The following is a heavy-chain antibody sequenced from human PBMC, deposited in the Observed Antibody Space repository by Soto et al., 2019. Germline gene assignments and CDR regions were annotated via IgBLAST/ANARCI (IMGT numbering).Heavy chain of an antibody. D-gene: IGHD5-18*01. CDR3: ARGRGYSYGYRGGNDY. Sequence: PSETLSLTCAVYGGSFSGYYWSWIRQPPGKGLEWIGEINHSGSTNHNPSLKSRVTISVDTSKNQFSLKLSSVTAADTAVYYCARGRGYSYGYRGGNDYWGQGTLVTVSS. CDR2: INHSGST. J-gene: IGHJ4*02. V-gene: IGHV4-34*01. CDR1: GGSFSGYY.